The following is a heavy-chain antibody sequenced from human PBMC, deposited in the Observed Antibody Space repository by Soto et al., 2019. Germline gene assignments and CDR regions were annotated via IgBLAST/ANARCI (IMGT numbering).Heavy chain of an antibody. CDR3: AHTAIRYFDWLLSCWFDP. Sequence: QITLKESGPTLVKPTQTLTLTCTFSGFSLSTSGVGVGWIRQPPGKALEWLALIYWNDDKRYSPSLKSRLTITKDTSKNQVVLTMTNMDPVDTATYYRAHTAIRYFDWLLSCWFDPWGQGTLVTVSS. D-gene: IGHD3-9*01. CDR1: GFSLSTSGVG. J-gene: IGHJ5*02. CDR2: IYWNDDK. V-gene: IGHV2-5*01.